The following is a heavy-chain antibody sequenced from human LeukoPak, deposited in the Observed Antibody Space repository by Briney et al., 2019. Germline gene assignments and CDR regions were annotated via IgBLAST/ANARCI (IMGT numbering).Heavy chain of an antibody. Sequence: GGSLRLSCAASGFTFSSYSMNWVRQAPGKGLEWVANIKQDGSEKYYVDSVKGRFTISRDNAKNSLYLQMNSLRAEDTAVYYCARDSRIVGAAPSDYWGQGTLVTVSS. CDR2: IKQDGSEK. J-gene: IGHJ4*02. D-gene: IGHD1-26*01. V-gene: IGHV3-7*01. CDR1: GFTFSSYS. CDR3: ARDSRIVGAAPSDY.